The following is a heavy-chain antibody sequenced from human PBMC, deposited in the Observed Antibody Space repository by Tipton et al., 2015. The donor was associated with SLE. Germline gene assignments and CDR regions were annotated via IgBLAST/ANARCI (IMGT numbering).Heavy chain of an antibody. D-gene: IGHD2-8*02. CDR3: ARVAGGGTVFDY. CDR2: IRSKAYGGTT. V-gene: IGHV3-49*03. Sequence: SLRLSCTASGFTFGDYAMSWFRQAPGKGLEWVGFIRSKAYGGTTEYAASVKGRFTISRDNAKNSLYLQMNSLRAEDTAVYYCARVAGGGTVFDYWGQGTLVTVSS. J-gene: IGHJ4*02. CDR1: GFTFGDYA.